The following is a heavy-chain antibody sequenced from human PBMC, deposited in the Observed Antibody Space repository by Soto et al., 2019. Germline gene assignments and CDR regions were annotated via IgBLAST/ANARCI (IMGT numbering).Heavy chain of an antibody. J-gene: IGHJ6*02. CDR1: GFTFSSYW. CDR2: INSDGSST. V-gene: IGHV3-74*01. D-gene: IGHD2-2*01. Sequence: EVQLVESGGGLVQPGGSLRLSCAASGFTFSSYWMHWVRQAPGKGLVWVSRINSDGSSTSYADSVKGRFTISRDNAKNTLYLQMHSLRAEDTAVYYCARTSLPDYYYYGMDVWGQGTTVTVSS. CDR3: ARTSLPDYYYYGMDV.